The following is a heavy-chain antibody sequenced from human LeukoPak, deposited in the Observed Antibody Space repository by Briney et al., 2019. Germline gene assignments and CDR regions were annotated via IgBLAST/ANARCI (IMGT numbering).Heavy chain of an antibody. CDR3: ARDWVYKIDY. D-gene: IGHD5-24*01. CDR1: GFTFSSYA. Sequence: LSGGSLRLSCETAGFTFSSYAMHWVRRTPGKRLVWVSRISHDGIISYADSVKGRFTISRDNAKNTLILQMNSLRVEDTAVYYCARDWVYKIDYWGRGTLVTVSS. J-gene: IGHJ4*02. V-gene: IGHV3-74*01. CDR2: ISHDGII.